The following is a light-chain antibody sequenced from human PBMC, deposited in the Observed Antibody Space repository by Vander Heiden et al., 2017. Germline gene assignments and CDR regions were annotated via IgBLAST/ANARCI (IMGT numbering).Light chain of an antibody. J-gene: IGLJ2*01. V-gene: IGLV4-69*01. CDR1: SEHTTYA. Sequence: QLVLTQSPSASASLGASVKLTCTLTSEHTTYAIAWHQQQPEKGPRYLMRLNSDGSHNKGDGIPDRFSGSSSGAERYLTISSLQSEDEAYYYCQTWGTGVVVFGGGTKLTVL. CDR2: LNSDGSH. CDR3: QTWGTGVVV.